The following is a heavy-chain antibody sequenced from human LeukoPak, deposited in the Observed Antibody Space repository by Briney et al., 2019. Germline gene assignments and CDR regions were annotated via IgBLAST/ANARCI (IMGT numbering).Heavy chain of an antibody. CDR3: ARLGGWFGELLLSY. CDR2: INHSGST. D-gene: IGHD3-10*01. CDR1: GGSFSGYY. Sequence: SETLSLTCAVYGGSFSGYYWSWIRQPPGKGLEWIGEINHSGSTNYNPSLKSRVTISVDTSKNQFSLKLSSVTAADTAVYYCARLGGWFGELLLSYWGQGTLVTVSS. V-gene: IGHV4-34*01. J-gene: IGHJ4*02.